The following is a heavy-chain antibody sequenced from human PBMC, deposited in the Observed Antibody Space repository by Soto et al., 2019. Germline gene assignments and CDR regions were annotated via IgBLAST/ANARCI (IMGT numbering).Heavy chain of an antibody. CDR2: INHSGST. V-gene: IGHV4-34*01. CDR1: GGSFSGYY. CDR3: ARELRLVIRNGNWFDP. D-gene: IGHD3-9*01. J-gene: IGHJ5*02. Sequence: QVQLQQWGAGLLKPSETLSLTCAVYGGSFSGYYWSWIRQPPGKGLEWIGEINHSGSTNYNPSLTSRVTISVDTSQNQFSLKLSSVTAADTAVYYCARELRLVIRNGNWFDPWGQGTLVTVSS.